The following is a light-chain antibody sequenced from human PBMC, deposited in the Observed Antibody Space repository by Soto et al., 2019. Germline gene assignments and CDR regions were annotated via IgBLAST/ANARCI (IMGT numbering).Light chain of an antibody. CDR1: HSVRSS. V-gene: IGKV3-11*01. CDR2: DAS. Sequence: EIVLTQSPATLSLSSGERATLSCRASHSVRSSLAWYQQQPGQAPRLLIYDASNRATGIPARFSGSGSGTDFTLHISSLEPNDFAVYYCQQRSNWPGTFGRGTKVAIK. CDR3: QQRSNWPGT. J-gene: IGKJ4*02.